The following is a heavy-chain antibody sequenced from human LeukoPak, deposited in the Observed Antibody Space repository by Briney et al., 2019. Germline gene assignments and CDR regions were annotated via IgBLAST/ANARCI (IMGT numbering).Heavy chain of an antibody. D-gene: IGHD6-13*01. Sequence: QPGGSLRLSCAASGFTFSSYAMHWVRQAPGKGLEWVAVISYDGSNKYYADSVKGRFTISRDNSKNTLYLQMNSLRAEDTAVYYCARGYSSSWYGVLDYWGQGTLVTVSS. J-gene: IGHJ4*02. CDR2: ISYDGSNK. CDR1: GFTFSSYA. V-gene: IGHV3-30-3*01. CDR3: ARGYSSSWYGVLDY.